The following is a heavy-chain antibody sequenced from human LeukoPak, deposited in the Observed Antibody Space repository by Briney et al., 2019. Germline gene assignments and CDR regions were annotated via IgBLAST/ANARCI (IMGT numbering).Heavy chain of an antibody. J-gene: IGHJ4*02. CDR3: AREPTAMIL. CDR1: GFTFSSYA. Sequence: GGSLRLSCAASGFTFSSYAMSWVRQAPGEGLEWVSAISGSGGSTYYADSVKGRFTISRDNAKNSLYLQMNSLRAEDTAVYYCAREPTAMILWGQGTLVTVSS. D-gene: IGHD5-18*01. V-gene: IGHV3-23*01. CDR2: ISGSGGST.